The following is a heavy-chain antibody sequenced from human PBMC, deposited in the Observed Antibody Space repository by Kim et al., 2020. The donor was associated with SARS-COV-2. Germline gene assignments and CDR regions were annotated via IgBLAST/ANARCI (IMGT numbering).Heavy chain of an antibody. D-gene: IGHD1-26*01. CDR2: VYYSGST. CDR3: ARLRAGEGAVDAFDF. V-gene: IGHV4-59*08. CDR1: GGSISSFF. Sequence: SETLSLTCTVSGGSISSFFWSWIRQPPGKGLEWIGFVYYSGSTNYNPSLKSRVTISVATSKTQFSLKLNSVTSADTAVYYCARLRAGEGAVDAFDFWGQG. J-gene: IGHJ4*01.